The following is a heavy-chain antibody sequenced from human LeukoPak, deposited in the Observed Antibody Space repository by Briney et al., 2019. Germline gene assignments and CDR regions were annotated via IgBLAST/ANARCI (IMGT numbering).Heavy chain of an antibody. CDR1: GGSISSGGYY. J-gene: IGHJ6*02. V-gene: IGHV4-31*03. CDR3: ARTLVELRYFDKIYGMDV. Sequence: SETLSLTCTVSGGSISSGGYYWSWIRQHPGKGLEWIGYIYYSGSTYYNPSLKSRVTISVDTSKNQFSLKLSSVTAADTAVYYCARTLVELRYFDKIYGMDVWGQGTTVTVPS. CDR2: IYYSGST. D-gene: IGHD3-9*01.